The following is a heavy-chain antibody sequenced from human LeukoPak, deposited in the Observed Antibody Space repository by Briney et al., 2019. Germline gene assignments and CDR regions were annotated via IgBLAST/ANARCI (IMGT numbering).Heavy chain of an antibody. Sequence: PSETLSLTCTVSGGSISTSDYYWAWIRQPPGKGLEWIGTISYSGSTYYKSSLQSRVTISVDTSKSQFSLMLSSVSAADTAVYYRAKHRPGGYTKPFDYWGQGSLVTVSS. CDR1: GGSISTSDYY. V-gene: IGHV4-39*01. D-gene: IGHD5-24*01. CDR3: AKHRPGGYTKPFDY. CDR2: ISYSGST. J-gene: IGHJ4*02.